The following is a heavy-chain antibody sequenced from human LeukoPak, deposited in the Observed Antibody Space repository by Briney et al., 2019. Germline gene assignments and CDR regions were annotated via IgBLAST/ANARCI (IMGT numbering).Heavy chain of an antibody. CDR1: GFTVSSNY. V-gene: IGHV3-66*01. J-gene: IGHJ4*02. CDR3: AGSTSWYAYYFDY. CDR2: IYSGGST. D-gene: IGHD6-13*01. Sequence: GGSLRLSCTASGFTVSSNYMSWVRQAPGKGLEWVSVIYSGGSTYYADSVKGRFTISRDNFKNTLYLQMNSLRAEDTAVYYCAGSTSWYAYYFDYWGQGTLVTVSS.